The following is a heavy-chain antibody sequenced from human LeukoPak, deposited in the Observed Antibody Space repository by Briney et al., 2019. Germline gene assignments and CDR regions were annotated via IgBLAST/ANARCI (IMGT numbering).Heavy chain of an antibody. CDR3: AKSGILTGYHNPFDY. Sequence: GGSLRLSCAASGFTFSSYGMHWVRQAPGKGLEWVAVISYDGSNKYYADSVKGRFTISRDDSKNTLYLQMNSLRAEDTAVYYCAKSGILTGYHNPFDYWGQGTLVTVSS. V-gene: IGHV3-30*18. CDR2: ISYDGSNK. CDR1: GFTFSSYG. D-gene: IGHD3-9*01. J-gene: IGHJ4*02.